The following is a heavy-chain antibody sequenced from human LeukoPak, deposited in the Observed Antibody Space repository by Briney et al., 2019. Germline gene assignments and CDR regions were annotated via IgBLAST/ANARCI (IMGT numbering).Heavy chain of an antibody. CDR1: GFTFSGSA. D-gene: IGHD5-12*01. V-gene: IGHV3-73*01. J-gene: IGHJ4*02. CDR2: IRSKANNYAT. Sequence: GGSLTFSCAASGFTFSGSAMHWVRQASGKGLEWVGRIRSKANNYATAYAASVKGRFTISRDDSKNTAYLQMNSLKTEDTAVYFCTRVLATDLDYWGQGTLATVSS. CDR3: TRVLATDLDY.